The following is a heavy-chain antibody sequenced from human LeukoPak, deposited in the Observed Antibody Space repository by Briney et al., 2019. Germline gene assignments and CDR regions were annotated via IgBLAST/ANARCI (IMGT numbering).Heavy chain of an antibody. CDR2: INHSGST. J-gene: IGHJ6*03. V-gene: IGHV4-34*01. D-gene: IGHD3-22*01. Sequence: PSETLSLTCAVYGGSFSGYYWSWIRQPPGKGLEWIGEINHSGSTNYNPSLKSRVTISVDTSKNQFSLKLSSVTAADTAVYYCARALYYYDSSGDYYYYYYMDVWGKGTTVTVSS. CDR3: ARALYYYDSSGDYYYYYYMDV. CDR1: GGSFSGYY.